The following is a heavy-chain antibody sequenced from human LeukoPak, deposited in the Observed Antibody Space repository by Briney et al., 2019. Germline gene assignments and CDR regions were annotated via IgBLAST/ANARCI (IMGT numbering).Heavy chain of an antibody. J-gene: IGHJ5*02. Sequence: ASVKVSCKASGYTFTRYGISWVRQAPGQGLKWMGRISAYNGNTNYAQKLQGRVTMTTDTSTSTAYMELRSLRSDDTAVYYCAREVRETGQRLPGASYWFDPWGQGTLVTVSS. V-gene: IGHV1-18*01. CDR2: ISAYNGNT. D-gene: IGHD6-19*01. CDR3: AREVRETGQRLPGASYWFDP. CDR1: GYTFTRYG.